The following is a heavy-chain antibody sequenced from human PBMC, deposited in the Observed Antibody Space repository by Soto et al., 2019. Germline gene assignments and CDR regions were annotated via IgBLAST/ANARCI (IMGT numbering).Heavy chain of an antibody. D-gene: IGHD3-10*01. CDR1: DFDFSSYG. CDR2: SSYDGRET. Sequence: LRLSCAASDFDFSSYGIHWVRQAPGKGLEWVAASSYDGRETFYADSAKGRFTASKEMSKNTAFLQMNALRHEDTAVYFCARDSGWPILNFDNWGQGTPVTVSS. J-gene: IGHJ4*02. V-gene: IGHV3-30*03. CDR3: ARDSGWPILNFDN.